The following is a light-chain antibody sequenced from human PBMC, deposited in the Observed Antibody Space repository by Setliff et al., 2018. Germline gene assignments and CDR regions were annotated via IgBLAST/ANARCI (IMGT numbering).Light chain of an antibody. CDR2: GNS. Sequence: QSALTQPPSVSGAPGQRVTIPCTGSSSNIGAGYDVHWYQHLPGTAPKLLIYGNSNRPSGVPDRFSGSKSGTSASLAITGLQAEDEADYYCAAWDDSLNGPVFGGGTKVTV. CDR1: SSNIGAGYD. V-gene: IGLV1-40*01. CDR3: AAWDDSLNGPV. J-gene: IGLJ2*01.